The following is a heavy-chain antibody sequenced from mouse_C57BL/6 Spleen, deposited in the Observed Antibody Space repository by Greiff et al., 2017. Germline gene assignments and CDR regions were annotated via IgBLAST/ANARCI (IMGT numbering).Heavy chain of an antibody. J-gene: IGHJ4*01. Sequence: EVKLVESGGGLVKPGGSLKLTCAASGFTFSSYAMSWVRQTPEKRLEWVATISDGGSYTYYPDNVKGRFTISRDNAKNNLYLQMSHLKSEDTAMYYCTSDPVAMDYWGQGTSVTVSS. CDR2: ISDGGSYT. V-gene: IGHV5-4*03. CDR1: GFTFSSYA. CDR3: TSDPVAMDY.